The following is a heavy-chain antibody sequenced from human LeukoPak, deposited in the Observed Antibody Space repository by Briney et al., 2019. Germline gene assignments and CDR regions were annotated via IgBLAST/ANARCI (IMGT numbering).Heavy chain of an antibody. CDR3: ARDYSSSWYIWFDP. CDR1: EFTFSRYA. J-gene: IGHJ5*02. CDR2: VSGTGGST. D-gene: IGHD6-13*01. V-gene: IGHV3-23*01. Sequence: PGGSLRLSCAASEFTFSRYAMSWVRQAPGKGLEWVSTVSGTGGSTYYADSVKGRFTISRDNSKNTMYLQMNSLRAEDTAVYYCARDYSSSWYIWFDPWGQGTLVTVSS.